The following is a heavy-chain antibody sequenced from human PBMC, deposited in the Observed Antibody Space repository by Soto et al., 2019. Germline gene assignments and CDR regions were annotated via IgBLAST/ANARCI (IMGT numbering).Heavy chain of an antibody. V-gene: IGHV4-39*01. CDR1: GGSISSSSCY. Sequence: PSETLSLTCTVSGGSISSSSCYWGWIRQPPGKGLEWIGSIYYSGSTYYNPSLKSRVTISVDTSKNQFSLKLSSVTAADTAVYYCARRLILTMTTVVTIMANDAYWGQGTLVTVYS. CDR3: ARRLILTMTTVVTIMANDAY. D-gene: IGHD4-17*01. J-gene: IGHJ4*02. CDR2: IYYSGST.